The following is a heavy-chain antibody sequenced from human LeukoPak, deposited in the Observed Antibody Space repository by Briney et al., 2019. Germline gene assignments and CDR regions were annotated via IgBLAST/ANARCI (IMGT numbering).Heavy chain of an antibody. Sequence: GGSLRLSCAASGFTFSSYVMSWVRQAPGKGLEYVSGISGYGGSTYYVDSVRGRFTISRDNSKNTLYLQMNSLRAEDTAVYYCAREAAMVSDAFDIWGQGTMVTVSS. CDR2: ISGYGGST. D-gene: IGHD5-18*01. J-gene: IGHJ3*02. CDR3: AREAAMVSDAFDI. CDR1: GFTFSSYV. V-gene: IGHV3-23*01.